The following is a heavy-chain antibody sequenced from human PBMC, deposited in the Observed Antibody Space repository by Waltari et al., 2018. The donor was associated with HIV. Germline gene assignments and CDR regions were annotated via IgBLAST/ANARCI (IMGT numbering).Heavy chain of an antibody. CDR1: GFSLSNAGMG. J-gene: IGHJ6*02. V-gene: IGHV2-26*01. Sequence: QVTLKESGPVLVKSTATLTLTCTVSGFSLSNAGMGVSWVRQPPGKALEWLAHIFSNDEKSYRTSLKSRLTISKDTSKSQVVLTMTNVDPVDTATYYCARIRRHYYESNAYHYYGMDVWGQGTTVTVSS. CDR3: ARIRRHYYESNAYHYYGMDV. CDR2: IFSNDEK. D-gene: IGHD3-22*01.